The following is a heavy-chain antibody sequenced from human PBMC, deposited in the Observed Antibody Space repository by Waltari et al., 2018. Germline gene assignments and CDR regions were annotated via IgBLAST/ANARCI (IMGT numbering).Heavy chain of an antibody. D-gene: IGHD2-21*02. CDR3: ASGGNSLWYVDL. CDR2: FNPNSRRT. CDR1: GYTFTGSY. V-gene: IGHV1-2*02. J-gene: IGHJ2*01. Sequence: QVQLVQSGAEVKKPGASVKVSCKASGYTFTGSYMHWVRQAPGQGIEWMGWFNPNSRRTNYQRKFQGRLTMTRDTSISAAYMELSRLSSDDSAVDYCASGGNSLWYVDLWGRGTLVTVSS.